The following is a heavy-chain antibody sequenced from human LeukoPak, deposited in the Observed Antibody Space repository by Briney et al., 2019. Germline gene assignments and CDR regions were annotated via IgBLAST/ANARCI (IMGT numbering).Heavy chain of an antibody. J-gene: IGHJ4*02. CDR3: ARDGGIAARPGKHFDY. CDR2: TYYRSKWYN. Sequence: SQTLSLTCAISGDSVSSNSAAWNWIRQSPSRGLEWLGRTYYRSKWYNDYAVSVKSRITINPDTSKNQFSLQLNSVTPEDTAVYYCARDGGIAARPGKHFDYWGQGTLVTVSS. V-gene: IGHV6-1*01. D-gene: IGHD6-6*01. CDR1: GDSVSSNSAA.